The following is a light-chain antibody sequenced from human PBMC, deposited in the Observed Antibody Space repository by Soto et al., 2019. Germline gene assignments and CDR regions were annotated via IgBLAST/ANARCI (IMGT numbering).Light chain of an antibody. Sequence: EIVLTQSPGTLSLSPGERATLSCRASQSVSSSYLAWYQQKPGQAPRLLIYGASSRATGIPDRFSGSGSGTDFTLTISRLEPEDCAVYYCQEYGNSPFTFGPGTKVDIK. CDR2: GAS. CDR3: QEYGNSPFT. J-gene: IGKJ3*01. CDR1: QSVSSSY. V-gene: IGKV3-20*01.